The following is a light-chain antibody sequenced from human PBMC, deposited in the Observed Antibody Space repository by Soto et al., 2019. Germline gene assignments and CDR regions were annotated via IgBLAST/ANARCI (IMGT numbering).Light chain of an antibody. CDR3: CSYTSSDTHLA. Sequence: QSALTQPASVSGSPGQSITISCTGSSSDIGGYNYVSWYQQHPGKAPKLMIYEVINRPSGVSSRFSGSKSGNTASLTISGLQAEDEADYYCCSYTSSDTHLAFGGGTKLTVL. J-gene: IGLJ3*02. CDR2: EVI. CDR1: SSDIGGYNY. V-gene: IGLV2-14*01.